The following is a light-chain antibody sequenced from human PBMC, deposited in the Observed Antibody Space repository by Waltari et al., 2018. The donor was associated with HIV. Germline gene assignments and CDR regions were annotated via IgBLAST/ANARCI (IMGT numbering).Light chain of an antibody. CDR1: TPNIGSNY. CDR3: AAWDNSLGAWL. CDR2: KND. Sequence: QSVLTQPPSASGTPGQTVTISCSGSTPNIGSNYVYWFQQFPGTAPRLLIYKNDQRPSGVPDRFSVSKSGTSASLAISWLRSEDEADYYCAAWDNSLGAWLFGGGAKLTVL. V-gene: IGLV1-47*01. J-gene: IGLJ3*02.